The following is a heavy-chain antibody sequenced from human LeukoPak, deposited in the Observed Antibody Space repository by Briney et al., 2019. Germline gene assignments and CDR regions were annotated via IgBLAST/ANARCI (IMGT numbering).Heavy chain of an antibody. CDR3: ARDSSSSGYSY. V-gene: IGHV1-69*05. D-gene: IGHD3-22*01. CDR2: IIPIFGTA. CDR1: GGTFSSYA. J-gene: IGHJ4*02. Sequence: ASVKVSCKASGGTFSSYAISWVRQAPGQGLEWMGRIIPIFGTANYAQKFQGRVTITTDESTSTAYMELSGLRSEDTAVYYCARDSSSSGYSYWGQGTLVTVSS.